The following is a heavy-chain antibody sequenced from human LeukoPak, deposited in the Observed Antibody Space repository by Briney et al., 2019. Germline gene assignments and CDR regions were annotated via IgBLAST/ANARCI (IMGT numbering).Heavy chain of an antibody. D-gene: IGHD3-9*01. Sequence: GASVKVSCKASGGTFSSYAISWVRQAPGQGLEWMGRIIPIFGTANYAQKFQGRVTITTDESTSTAYMELSSLRSEDTAVYYCARAINSFTYYDILTGYGFDYWGQGTLVTVSS. CDR3: ARAINSFTYYDILTGYGFDY. V-gene: IGHV1-69*05. CDR2: IIPIFGTA. J-gene: IGHJ4*02. CDR1: GGTFSSYA.